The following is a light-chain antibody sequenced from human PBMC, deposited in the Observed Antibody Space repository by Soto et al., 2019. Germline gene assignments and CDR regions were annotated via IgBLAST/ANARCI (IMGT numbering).Light chain of an antibody. V-gene: IGKV4-1*01. J-gene: IGKJ1*01. CDR3: QQYYSTPRT. Sequence: DIQMTQSPSSLSASVEDRVIITCRASQSISNHLNWYQQKPGQPPKLLIYWASTRESGVPDRFSGSGSGTDFTLTISSLQAEDVAVYYCQQYYSTPRTFGQGTTGDIK. CDR2: WAS. CDR1: QSISNH.